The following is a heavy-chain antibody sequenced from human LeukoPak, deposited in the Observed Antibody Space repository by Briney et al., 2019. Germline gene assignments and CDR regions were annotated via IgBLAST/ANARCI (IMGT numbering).Heavy chain of an antibody. CDR1: GYTFTTYG. V-gene: IGHV1-18*01. CDR2: ISPYNGNT. D-gene: IGHD2-15*01. J-gene: IGHJ4*02. Sequence: ASVKVSCKASGYTFTTYGISWVRQAPGQGREWMGWISPYNGNTNYAQNLQGRVTMTTDTSTSTAYMELRSLRSDDTAVYYCARDRAVVVAATDYWGQGTLVTVSS. CDR3: ARDRAVVVAATDY.